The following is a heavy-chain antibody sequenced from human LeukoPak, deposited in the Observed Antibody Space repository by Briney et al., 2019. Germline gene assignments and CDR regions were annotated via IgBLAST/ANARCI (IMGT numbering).Heavy chain of an antibody. J-gene: IGHJ4*02. CDR2: ISYDGSNK. Sequence: GGSLGLSCAASGFTFSSYGMHWVRQAPGKGLEWVAVISYDGSNKYYADSVKGRFTISRDNSKNTLYLQMNSLRAEDTAVYYCAKGQQLVPHFFDYWGQGTLVTVSS. V-gene: IGHV3-30*18. D-gene: IGHD6-13*01. CDR3: AKGQQLVPHFFDY. CDR1: GFTFSSYG.